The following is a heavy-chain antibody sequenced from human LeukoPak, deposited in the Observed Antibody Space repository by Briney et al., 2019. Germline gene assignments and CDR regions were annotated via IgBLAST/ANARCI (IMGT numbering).Heavy chain of an antibody. V-gene: IGHV5-10-1*01. CDR2: IDPSDSYT. D-gene: IGHD5-12*01. Sequence: GESLKISCKSSGYSFTSYWISWVRQMPGKGLELMVRIDPSDSYTNYSPSFQGHVTISADKSISTAYLQWSSLKASDTAMYYCARRLSGYEEGAFDIWGQGTMVTVSS. CDR1: GYSFTSYW. J-gene: IGHJ3*02. CDR3: ARRLSGYEEGAFDI.